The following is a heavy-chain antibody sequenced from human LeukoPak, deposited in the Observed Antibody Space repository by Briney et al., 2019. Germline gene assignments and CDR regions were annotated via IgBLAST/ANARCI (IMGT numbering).Heavy chain of an antibody. Sequence: GGSLRLSCVASGFTFSSYWMSWVRQAPGKGLEWVANINQDGSEKYYVDSVKGRFTISRDNAENSLYLQTNSLRVEDTAVYYCARLAGTTSFYYYGMDVWGQGTTVTVSS. V-gene: IGHV3-7*01. J-gene: IGHJ6*02. CDR3: ARLAGTTSFYYYGMDV. CDR1: GFTFSSYW. D-gene: IGHD1-7*01. CDR2: INQDGSEK.